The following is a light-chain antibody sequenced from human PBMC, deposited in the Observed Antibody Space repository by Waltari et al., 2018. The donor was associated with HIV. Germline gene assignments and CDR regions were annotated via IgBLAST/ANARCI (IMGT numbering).Light chain of an antibody. Sequence: DIQMTQSPSILSASVGDRVTITCRASQTINNWLAWYQQKPGKAPKLLSYKASNLESGVPSRFGGSGSGTEFTLTINSLQPDDVATYYCQQYNRYYTFGQGTKLEIK. CDR3: QQYNRYYT. V-gene: IGKV1-5*03. CDR1: QTINNW. CDR2: KAS. J-gene: IGKJ2*01.